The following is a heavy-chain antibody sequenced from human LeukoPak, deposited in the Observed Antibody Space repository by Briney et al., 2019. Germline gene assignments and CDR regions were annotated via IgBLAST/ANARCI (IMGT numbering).Heavy chain of an antibody. CDR1: GGSFSGYY. Sequence: PSETLSLTCAVYGGSFSGYYWSWIRQPPGKGLEWIVEINDSGSTNYNPSLKSRVTISVDTSKNQFSLKLSSVTAADTAVYYCARGRVTIYGVVNNWFDPWGQGTLVTVSS. V-gene: IGHV4-34*01. D-gene: IGHD3-3*01. CDR3: ARGRVTIYGVVNNWFDP. CDR2: INDSGST. J-gene: IGHJ5*02.